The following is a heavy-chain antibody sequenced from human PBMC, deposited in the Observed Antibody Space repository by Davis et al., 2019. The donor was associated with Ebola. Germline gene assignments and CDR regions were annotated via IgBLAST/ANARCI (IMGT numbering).Heavy chain of an antibody. J-gene: IGHJ4*02. CDR1: GFTFTSYT. CDR2: VNSRSNYI. CDR3: ARDCGIFGDYYFDA. V-gene: IGHV3-21*01. Sequence: GESLKISCAASGFTFTSYTMYWVRQAPGKGLEWVSSVNSRSNYIYYADSVNGRFTIARDNAKNSVYLQMNSLRADDTAVYYCARDCGIFGDYYFDAWGQGTLVTVSS. D-gene: IGHD3-10*02.